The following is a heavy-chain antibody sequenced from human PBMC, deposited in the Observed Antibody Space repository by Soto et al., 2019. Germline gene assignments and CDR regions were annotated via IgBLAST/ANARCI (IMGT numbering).Heavy chain of an antibody. CDR2: ISAYNGNI. CDR3: GNANYGVHDY. CDR1: GYIFPSCT. Sequence: QVQLVQSGAEVKKPGASVKVSCKAPGYIFPSCTISWVRQAPGQGLEWMGWISAYNGNIKDAQKFQGRFTMTTDTSTSPAYTVLMSLTSNVTAMYYCGNANYGVHDYRGQGTLFTVSS. J-gene: IGHJ4*02. D-gene: IGHD4-17*01. V-gene: IGHV1-18*01.